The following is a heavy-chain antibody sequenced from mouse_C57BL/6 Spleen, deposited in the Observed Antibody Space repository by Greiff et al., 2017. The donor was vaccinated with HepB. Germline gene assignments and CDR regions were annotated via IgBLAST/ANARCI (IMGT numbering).Heavy chain of an antibody. CDR1: GFTFSDYG. J-gene: IGHJ3*01. D-gene: IGHD2-14*01. V-gene: IGHV5-17*01. Sequence: EVKLVESGGGLVKPGGSLKLSCAASGFTFSDYGMHWVRQAPEKGLEWVAYISSGSSTIYYADTVKGRFTISRDNAKNTLFLQMTSLRSEDTAMYYCARDLRGTGAWLAYWGQGTLVTVSA. CDR3: ARDLRGTGAWLAY. CDR2: ISSGSSTI.